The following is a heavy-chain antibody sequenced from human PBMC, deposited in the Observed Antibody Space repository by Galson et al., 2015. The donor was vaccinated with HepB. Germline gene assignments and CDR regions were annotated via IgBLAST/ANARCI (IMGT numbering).Heavy chain of an antibody. J-gene: IGHJ4*02. CDR1: GFTFSSYS. D-gene: IGHD6-19*01. V-gene: IGHV3-48*02. CDR3: ARDAVSSGWYQADFDY. CDR2: ISSSSSTI. Sequence: SLSLSCAASGFTFSSYSMNWVRQAPGKGLEWVSYISSSSSTIYYADSVKGRFTISRDNAKNSLYLQMNSLRDEDTAVYYCARDAVSSGWYQADFDYWGQGTLVTVSS.